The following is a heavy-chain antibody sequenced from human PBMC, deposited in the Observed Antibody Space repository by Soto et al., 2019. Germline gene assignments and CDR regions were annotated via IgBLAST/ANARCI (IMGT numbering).Heavy chain of an antibody. V-gene: IGHV3-30-3*01. J-gene: IGHJ4*02. Sequence: GGSLRLSCAASGFPFSSYAMHWVRQTPGKGLEWVAVISYDGSNKYYADSVKGRFTISRDNSKNTLYLQMNSLRAEDTAVYYCARVDIAVAGGAYYFDYWGQGTLVTVSS. CDR3: ARVDIAVAGGAYYFDY. CDR2: ISYDGSNK. CDR1: GFPFSSYA. D-gene: IGHD6-19*01.